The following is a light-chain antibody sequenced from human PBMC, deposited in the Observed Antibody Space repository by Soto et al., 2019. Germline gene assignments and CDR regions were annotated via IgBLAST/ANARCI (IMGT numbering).Light chain of an antibody. CDR3: VLYTDTDTLV. V-gene: IGLV2-14*01. J-gene: IGLJ1*01. CDR1: DTDVGQDKS. Sequence: QSALTQPASVSGSRGQSIIISCVGRDTDVGQDKSVSWYQQGPGQAPKLLIFEVTNRPSGGSKRFSGSRSGYTASLTISGLQPDDEGDYFCVLYTDTDTLVFGTGTKLTVL. CDR2: EVT.